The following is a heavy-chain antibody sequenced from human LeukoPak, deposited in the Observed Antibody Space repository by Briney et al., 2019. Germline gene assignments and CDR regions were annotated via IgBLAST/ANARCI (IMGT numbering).Heavy chain of an antibody. Sequence: GGSLRLSCTASGFTFGDYAMTWVRQAPGKGLEWVGFIRNKDYSETTEYAASVKGRFTISRDDSNSIAYLQMNSLKTEDTAVYYCTRASVVGVTGLPDYWGQGTLVTVSS. CDR2: IRNKDYSETT. J-gene: IGHJ4*02. CDR3: TRASVVGVTGLPDY. V-gene: IGHV3-49*04. CDR1: GFTFGDYA. D-gene: IGHD1-26*01.